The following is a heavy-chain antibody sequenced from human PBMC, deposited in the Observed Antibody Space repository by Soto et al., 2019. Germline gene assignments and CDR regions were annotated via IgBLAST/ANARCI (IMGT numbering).Heavy chain of an antibody. Sequence: EVQLLESGGGLVQPGGSLRLSCAASGFTFSSYAMSWVRQAPGKGLEWVSAISGSGGSTYYADSVKGRFTFSRDNSKIALHLHTTCLRVDESAVSYCAKENVYSSSCYAFDYWGQGTLVTVSS. CDR3: AKENVYSSSCYAFDY. D-gene: IGHD6-13*01. CDR1: GFTFSSYA. J-gene: IGHJ4*02. CDR2: ISGSGGST. V-gene: IGHV3-23*01.